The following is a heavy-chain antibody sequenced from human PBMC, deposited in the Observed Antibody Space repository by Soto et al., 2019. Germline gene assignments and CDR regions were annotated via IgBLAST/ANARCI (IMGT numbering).Heavy chain of an antibody. D-gene: IGHD5-12*01. J-gene: IGHJ4*02. CDR2: IYYSGST. CDR3: ARGNGYNIY. Sequence: SETLSLTCTVSGASISGFSWSWIRQPPGKGLEWIGYIYYSGSTNYNPSLKSRVTISVDTSRNQFFLKLSSVTAADTALYYCARGNGYNIYWGQGTLVTVSS. CDR1: GASISGFS. V-gene: IGHV4-59*01.